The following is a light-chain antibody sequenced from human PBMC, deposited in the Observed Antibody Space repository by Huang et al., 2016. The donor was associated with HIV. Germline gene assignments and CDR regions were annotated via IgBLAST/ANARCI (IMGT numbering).Light chain of an antibody. CDR2: GAS. CDR3: QQYNNWPRET. CDR1: QSISKN. J-gene: IGKJ2*01. V-gene: IGKV3-15*01. Sequence: EIVMTQSPATLSVSPGDRVTLPCRASQSISKNLAWYHQKPGQSPRLLVYGASPRAIGVPPRFSGSGSWTEFTLTINSRQSEDFAVYFCQQYNNWPRETFGQGTKLDIK.